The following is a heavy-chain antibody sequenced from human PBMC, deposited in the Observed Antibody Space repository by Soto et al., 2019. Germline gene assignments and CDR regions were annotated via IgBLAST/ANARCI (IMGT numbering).Heavy chain of an antibody. V-gene: IGHV1-69*01. CDR1: GGTFSSYA. J-gene: IGHJ6*02. D-gene: IGHD2-21*02. CDR3: AGDRPMHIVVVTAMAESGMDV. Sequence: QVQLVQSGAEVKKPGSSVKVSCKASGGTFSSYAISWVRQAPGQGLEWMGGIIPIFGTANYAQKFQGRVTITADESTSTAYMELSSLRSEDTAVYYCAGDRPMHIVVVTAMAESGMDVWGQGTTVTVSS. CDR2: IIPIFGTA.